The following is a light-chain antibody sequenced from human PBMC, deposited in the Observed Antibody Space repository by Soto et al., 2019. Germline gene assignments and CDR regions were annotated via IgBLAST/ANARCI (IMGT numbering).Light chain of an antibody. V-gene: IGLV2-14*01. Sequence: QSVLTQPASVSGSPGQSITISCTGTSSDVGGYNYVSWYQQYPGKAPKVMIYDVTNRPSGVSNRFSGSRSGNTASLTISGLQAEDEADYYCCSFTTSSTYVFGTGTKLTVL. CDR3: CSFTTSSTYV. CDR1: SSDVGGYNY. CDR2: DVT. J-gene: IGLJ1*01.